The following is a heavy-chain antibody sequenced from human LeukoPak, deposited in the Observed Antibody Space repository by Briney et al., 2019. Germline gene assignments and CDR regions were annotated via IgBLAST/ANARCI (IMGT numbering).Heavy chain of an antibody. Sequence: SETLTLTCSVSGVSISGYYWSWLRQPPGKGLEWIGYIYHSGSTNYNPPLKSRVTISVDTSRNQFSLRLSSVTAADTAVYYRARADYGGNRFDYWGRGTLLTVSS. J-gene: IGHJ4*02. CDR3: ARADYGGNRFDY. V-gene: IGHV4-59*01. CDR2: IYHSGST. CDR1: GVSISGYY. D-gene: IGHD4-23*01.